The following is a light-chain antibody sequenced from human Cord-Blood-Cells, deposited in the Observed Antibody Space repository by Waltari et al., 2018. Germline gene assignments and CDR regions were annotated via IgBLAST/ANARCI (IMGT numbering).Light chain of an antibody. Sequence: QSVLTHPPSASGTPGQRVTISCSGSSSNIGSNYVYWYQQLPGPAPKLLIYRNNQRPSGVPDRFSGSKSGTSASLAISGLRSEDEADYYCAAWDDSLSGWVFGGGTKLTVL. CDR2: RNN. CDR3: AAWDDSLSGWV. CDR1: SSNIGSNY. V-gene: IGLV1-47*01. J-gene: IGLJ3*02.